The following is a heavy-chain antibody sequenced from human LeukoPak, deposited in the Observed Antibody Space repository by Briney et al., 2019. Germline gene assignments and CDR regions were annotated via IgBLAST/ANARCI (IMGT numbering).Heavy chain of an antibody. CDR2: IKSDGSET. J-gene: IGHJ4*02. CDR1: GFTFSRHW. CDR3: ARVISYFDL. D-gene: IGHD3-3*02. Sequence: GGSLRLSCAASGFTFSRHWMHWVRQGPGKRLEWVSRIKSDGSETQYADSVKGRFTISRDNAHNTLYLQMTSLRPEDTAIYYCARVISYFDLWGQGALVTASS. V-gene: IGHV3-74*01.